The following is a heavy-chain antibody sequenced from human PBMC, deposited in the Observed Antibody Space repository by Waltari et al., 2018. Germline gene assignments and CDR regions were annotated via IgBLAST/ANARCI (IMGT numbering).Heavy chain of an antibody. CDR3: AAGGYSSSLNRFDP. D-gene: IGHD6-13*01. CDR1: GGSFSGYY. V-gene: IGHV4-34*01. J-gene: IGHJ5*02. Sequence: QVQLQQWGAGLLKPSETLSLTCAVYGGSFSGYYWRWIRQPPGKGLEWIGEINHSGSTNYNPSLKSRVTISVDTSKNQFSLKLSSVTAADTAVYYCAAGGYSSSLNRFDPWGQGTLVTVSS. CDR2: INHSGST.